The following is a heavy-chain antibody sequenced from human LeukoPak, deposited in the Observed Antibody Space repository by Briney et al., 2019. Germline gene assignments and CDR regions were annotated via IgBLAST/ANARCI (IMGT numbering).Heavy chain of an antibody. CDR2: IKLDGSEK. D-gene: IGHD3-3*01. J-gene: IGHJ4*02. V-gene: IGHV3-7*03. CDR3: ARDQYDTWSRRGNFDS. CDR1: GFTFGKYW. Sequence: GGSLRLSCVASGFTFGKYWMSWVRQAPGKGLEWVANIKLDGSEKNYVDSVKGRFTISRDNAKNSLYLQMNSLRAEDTAVFYCARDQYDTWSRRGNFDSWGQGTLVIVSS.